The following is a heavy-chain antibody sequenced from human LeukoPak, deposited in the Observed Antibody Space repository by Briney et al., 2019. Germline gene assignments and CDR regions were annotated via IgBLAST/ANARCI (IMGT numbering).Heavy chain of an antibody. CDR2: IYTSGST. CDR1: GGSISSYY. CDR3: ARRAILGWFDP. Sequence: SETLSLTCTVSGGSISSYYWSWIRQPPGKGLEWIGYIYTSGSTNYNPSLKSRVTISVDTSKNQFSLKLSSVTAADTAVYYCARRAILGWFDPWGQGTLVTVSS. D-gene: IGHD3-3*01. V-gene: IGHV4-4*09. J-gene: IGHJ5*02.